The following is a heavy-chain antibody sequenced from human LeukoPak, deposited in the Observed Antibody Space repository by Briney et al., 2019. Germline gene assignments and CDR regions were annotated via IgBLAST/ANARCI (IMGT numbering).Heavy chain of an antibody. V-gene: IGHV3-21*01. CDR3: ARGSLTGTAIRLNFFDP. D-gene: IGHD3-9*01. CDR2: ISTASRYI. CDR1: GFTFSSHD. J-gene: IGHJ5*02. Sequence: GGSLRLSCAASGFTFSSHDMTWVRQAPGKGLEWVSTISTASRYIYYAGSVKGRFTISRDNAQNSLYLQMNSLRAEDTAVYYCARGSLTGTAIRLNFFDPWGQGTLVTVSS.